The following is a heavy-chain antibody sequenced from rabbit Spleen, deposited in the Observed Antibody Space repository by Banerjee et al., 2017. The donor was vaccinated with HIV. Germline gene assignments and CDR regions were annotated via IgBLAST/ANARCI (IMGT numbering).Heavy chain of an antibody. D-gene: IGHD1-1*01. CDR3: ARDTSSSFSSYGMDL. V-gene: IGHV1S45*01. J-gene: IGHJ6*01. CDR1: GVSFSDKDV. CDR2: IDAGSSGFT. Sequence: EQLGESGGGLVKPEGSLTLTCKASGVSFSDKDVMCWVRQAPGKGLEWIACIDAGSSGFTYFASWAKGRFTISKTSSTTVTLQMTSLTAADTATYFCARDTSSSFSSYGMDLWGPGTLVTVS.